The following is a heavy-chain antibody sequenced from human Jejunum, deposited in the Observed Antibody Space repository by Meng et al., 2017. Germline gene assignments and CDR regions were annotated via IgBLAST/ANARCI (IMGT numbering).Heavy chain of an antibody. CDR3: AREDVELASLDAFDL. CDR1: GFAFGRYE. J-gene: IGHJ3*01. Sequence: GGSLRLSCLASGFAFGRYEMNWVRQAPGKGLEWVSYISAFSTSIFYADSVKGRFTISRDNAKNSLYLQMASLRAEDTALYFCAREDVELASLDAFDLWGQGTMVTVSS. D-gene: IGHD5-24*01. V-gene: IGHV3-48*03. CDR2: ISAFSTSI.